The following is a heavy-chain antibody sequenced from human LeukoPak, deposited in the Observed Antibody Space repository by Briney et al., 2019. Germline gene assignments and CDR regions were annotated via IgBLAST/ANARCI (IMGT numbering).Heavy chain of an antibody. D-gene: IGHD4-11*01. CDR1: GFIFNHYG. Sequence: GGSLRLSCAAAGFIFNHYGMHWLRQAPGEGREGVAVIWSDGTNKYYADSVKGRFTIPRDDSEKQVFLQMNSLKPEDTAVYFCARDAQRGFDYSNSLKYWGQGTPVTVST. J-gene: IGHJ4*02. V-gene: IGHV3-33*01. CDR2: IWSDGTNK. CDR3: ARDAQRGFDYSNSLKY.